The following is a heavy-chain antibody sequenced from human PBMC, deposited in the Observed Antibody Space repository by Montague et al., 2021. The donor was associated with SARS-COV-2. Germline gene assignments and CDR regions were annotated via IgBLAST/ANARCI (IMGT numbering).Heavy chain of an antibody. CDR2: INHSGST. CDR1: GGSFSDYY. D-gene: IGHD1-1*01. Sequence: SETPSLTCAVYGGSFSDYYWSWIRQSPGKGLEWMGEINHSGSTGXNPSLKSRVTISVDTSKNQFSLRLTSVTAADTAVYYCARERQGNYFHYYGLDVWGQGTPVTVSS. J-gene: IGHJ6*02. V-gene: IGHV4-34*01. CDR3: ARERQGNYFHYYGLDV.